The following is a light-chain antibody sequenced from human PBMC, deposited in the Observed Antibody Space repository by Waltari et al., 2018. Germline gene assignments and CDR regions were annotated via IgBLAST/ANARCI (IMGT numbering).Light chain of an antibody. CDR2: AAS. Sequence: DLQMTQSPSSLSASVGDRVTITSRARQSISSYLNWYQQKPAKAPKLLIYAASSLQSGGPSRVSGSGSGTDFTRTISSLQPEDFATFDCQQSYSTPKACGQGTKGEIK. J-gene: IGKJ1*01. CDR1: QSISSY. V-gene: IGKV1-39*01. CDR3: QQSYSTPKA.